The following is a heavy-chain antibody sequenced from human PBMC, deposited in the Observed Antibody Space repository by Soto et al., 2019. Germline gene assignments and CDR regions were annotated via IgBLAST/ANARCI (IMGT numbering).Heavy chain of an antibody. Sequence: SETLSLTCAVSGGSISSSNWWSWVRQPPGKGLEWIGEIYHSGSTNYNPSLKSRVTISVDKSKNQFSLKLSSVTAADTAVYYCASRYYDSSGYYLNWGQGTLVTDSS. CDR3: ASRYYDSSGYYLN. D-gene: IGHD3-22*01. CDR2: IYHSGST. CDR1: GGSISSSNW. J-gene: IGHJ4*02. V-gene: IGHV4-4*02.